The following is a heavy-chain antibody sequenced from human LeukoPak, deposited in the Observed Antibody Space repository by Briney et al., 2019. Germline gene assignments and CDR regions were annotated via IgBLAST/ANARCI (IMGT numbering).Heavy chain of an antibody. Sequence: GRSLRLSCAASGFTFDDYAMHWVPRAPGKGLEGVSGTSRNSGSIGYADSVKGRFTTSRDNAKNSLYLQMTSLRAEDTALYYCAKGQRQLWLWYDYWGQGTLVTVSS. CDR3: AKGQRQLWLWYDY. CDR1: GFTFDDYA. CDR2: TSRNSGSI. J-gene: IGHJ4*02. D-gene: IGHD5-18*01. V-gene: IGHV3-9*01.